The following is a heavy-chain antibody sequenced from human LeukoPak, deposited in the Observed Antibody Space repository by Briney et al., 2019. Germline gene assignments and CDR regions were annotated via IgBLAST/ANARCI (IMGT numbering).Heavy chain of an antibody. V-gene: IGHV3-43*01. CDR2: ISWNGARI. CDR3: VKDLVAASENVRGWYPMDY. Sequence: GGSLRLSCAASGFTFAEYTMHWVRQAPGKGLEWVSLISWNGARIHYGDSVKGRFTISRDNSKNSLYLQMNSLRTEDAALYYCVKDLVAASENVRGWYPMDYWGQGTLVTVSS. CDR1: GFTFAEYT. D-gene: IGHD6-19*01. J-gene: IGHJ4*02.